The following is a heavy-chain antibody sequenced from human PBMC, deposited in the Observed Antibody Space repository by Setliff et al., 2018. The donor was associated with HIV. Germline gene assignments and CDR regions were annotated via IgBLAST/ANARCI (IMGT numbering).Heavy chain of an antibody. CDR3: ARTRGYSYGTLAVFDY. CDR1: GASIRSQY. Sequence: SETLSLTCTVSGASIRSQYWSWIRKPPGKGLEWIGYISYSGSTNYNPSLESRVAMSVDTSKQQFSLEVSSVTAADTAVYYCARTRGYSYGTLAVFDYWGRGSLVTVSS. V-gene: IGHV4-59*11. D-gene: IGHD5-18*01. J-gene: IGHJ4*01. CDR2: ISYSGST.